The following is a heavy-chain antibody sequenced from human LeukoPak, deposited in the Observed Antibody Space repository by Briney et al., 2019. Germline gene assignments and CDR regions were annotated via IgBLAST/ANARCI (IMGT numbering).Heavy chain of an antibody. CDR1: GFTFSSYE. CDR2: ISGSGGST. J-gene: IGHJ4*02. Sequence: GGSLRLSCAASGFTFSSYEMNWVRQAPGKGLEWVSGISGSGGSTVYADSVKGRFTISRDNSKNIMYLQMNSPRAEDTAVYYCAKDQGSGSGYYSWGYFDYWGQGTLVTVSS. V-gene: IGHV3-23*01. D-gene: IGHD3-10*01. CDR3: AKDQGSGSGYYSWGYFDY.